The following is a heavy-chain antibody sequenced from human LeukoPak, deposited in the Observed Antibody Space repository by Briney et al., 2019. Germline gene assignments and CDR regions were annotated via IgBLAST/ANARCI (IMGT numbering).Heavy chain of an antibody. V-gene: IGHV3-21*01. D-gene: IGHD3-22*01. CDR3: ARGLGTTVTNEYYYDSSGYYDGGLDY. Sequence: GGSLRLSCAASGFTFSRYGMHWVRQAPGKGLEWVSSISGRSTYIFYADSVKGRFTISRDNAKNSLSLQTNSLRAEDTAVYYCARGLGTTVTNEYYYDSSGYYDGGLDYWGQGTLVTVSS. CDR2: ISGRSTYI. J-gene: IGHJ4*02. CDR1: GFTFSRYG.